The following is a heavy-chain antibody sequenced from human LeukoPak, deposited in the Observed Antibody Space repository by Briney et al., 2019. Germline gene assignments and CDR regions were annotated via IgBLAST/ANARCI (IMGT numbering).Heavy chain of an antibody. V-gene: IGHV4-34*01. J-gene: IGHJ4*02. CDR2: INHSGST. CDR1: GGSFSGYY. CDR3: ARGSSSSGWYPLGY. D-gene: IGHD6-19*01. Sequence: SETLSLTCAVYGGSFSGYYWSWIRQPPGKGLEWIGEINHSGSTNYNPSLKSRVTISVDTSKNQFSLKLSSVTAADTAVYYCARGSSSSGWYPLGYWGQGTLVTVSS.